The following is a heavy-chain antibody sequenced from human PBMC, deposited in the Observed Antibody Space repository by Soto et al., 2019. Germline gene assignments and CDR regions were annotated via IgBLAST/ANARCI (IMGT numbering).Heavy chain of an antibody. CDR1: GFNFSSYW. V-gene: IGHV3-7*01. D-gene: IGHD3-10*01. CDR3: ARGRRPLYYDY. CDR2: IKQDGSEK. J-gene: IGHJ4*02. Sequence: PGGSLRLSCAASGFNFSSYWMSWVRQAPGRGLEWVANIKQDGSEKYYVDSVKGRFTISRDNAKNSLYLQMNSLRAEDTAVYYCARGRRPLYYDYWGQGTLVTVSS.